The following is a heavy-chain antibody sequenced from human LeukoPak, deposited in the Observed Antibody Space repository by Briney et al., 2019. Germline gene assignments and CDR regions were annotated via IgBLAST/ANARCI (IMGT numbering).Heavy chain of an antibody. CDR2: VVGNGGTT. V-gene: IGHV3-23*01. J-gene: IGHJ4*02. Sequence: GGSVRLSCPASGFSFVNYAMSWVRQAPGKGLEWVSAVVGNGGTTFYADSAKGRFTISRDNSKNTVYLQINSLRGEDTAVYYCAKARLSTGWAYNDYWGQGALVTVSS. CDR3: AKARLSTGWAYNDY. CDR1: GFSFVNYA. D-gene: IGHD6-19*01.